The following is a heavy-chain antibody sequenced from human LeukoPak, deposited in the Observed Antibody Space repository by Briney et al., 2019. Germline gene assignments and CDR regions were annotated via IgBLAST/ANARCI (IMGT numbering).Heavy chain of an antibody. CDR1: GYTFTSYG. CDR2: IIPIFGTA. CDR3: ASSYSSSSRVFDY. D-gene: IGHD6-6*01. V-gene: IGHV1-69*13. J-gene: IGHJ4*02. Sequence: ASVKVPCTASGYTFTSYGISWVRQAPGQGLEWMGGIIPIFGTANYAQKFQGRVTITADESTSTAYMELSSLRSEDTAVYYCASSYSSSSRVFDYWGQGTLVTVSS.